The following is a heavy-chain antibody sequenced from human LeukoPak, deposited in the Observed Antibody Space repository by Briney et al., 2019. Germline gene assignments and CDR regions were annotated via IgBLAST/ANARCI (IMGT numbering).Heavy chain of an antibody. Sequence: ASLKVSCKASGYTFTGYYMHWVRQAPGQGLEWMGWINPNSGGTNYAQKFQGRVTMTRDTSISTAYMELSRLRSDDTAVYYCATSSYDFWSGTPRSPDYWGQGTLVTVSS. CDR2: INPNSGGT. CDR3: ATSSYDFWSGTPRSPDY. J-gene: IGHJ4*02. V-gene: IGHV1-2*02. CDR1: GYTFTGYY. D-gene: IGHD3-3*01.